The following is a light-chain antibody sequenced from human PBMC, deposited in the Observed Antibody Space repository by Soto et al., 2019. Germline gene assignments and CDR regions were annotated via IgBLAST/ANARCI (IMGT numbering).Light chain of an antibody. CDR3: RSYTRSSPYV. V-gene: IGLV2-14*01. Sequence: QSALTQPASVSGSPGQSITISCTGTSSDVVGYHYVSWYQQHPGKAPKLMIYEVSNRPSGVSNRFSGSKSGNTASLTLSGLQAEDEAEYYCRSYTRSSPYVFGTGTKVTVL. CDR1: SSDVVGYHY. CDR2: EVS. J-gene: IGLJ1*01.